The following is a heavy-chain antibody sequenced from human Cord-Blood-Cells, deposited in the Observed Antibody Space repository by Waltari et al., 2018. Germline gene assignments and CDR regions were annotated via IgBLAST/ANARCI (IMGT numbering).Heavy chain of an antibody. V-gene: IGHV4-59*01. D-gene: IGHD3-22*01. CDR3: ARGRYYYDSSGLFDY. J-gene: IGHJ4*02. CDR2: IYYSGST. CDR1: GGSIRSYY. Sequence: QVQLQESGPGLVKTSETLSLTCTVPGGSIRSYYWSWIRTPPGKGLEWIGYIYYSGSTNYNPSLKSRVTISVDTSKNQFSLKLSSVTAADTAVYYCARGRYYYDSSGLFDYWGQGTLVTVSS.